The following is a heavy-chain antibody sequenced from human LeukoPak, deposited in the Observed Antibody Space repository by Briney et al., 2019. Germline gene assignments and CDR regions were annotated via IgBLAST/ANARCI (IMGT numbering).Heavy chain of an antibody. CDR3: AREGGTNCSSTSCYALNWFDP. D-gene: IGHD2-2*01. CDR1: GGTFSSYA. J-gene: IGHJ5*02. CDR2: IIPIFGTA. Sequence: SVKVSCKASGGTFSSYAISWVRQAPGQGLEWMGGIIPIFGTANYAQKFQGRVTITADKSTSTAYMELSSLRSEDTAVYCCAREGGTNCSSTSCYALNWFDPWGQGTLVTVSS. V-gene: IGHV1-69*06.